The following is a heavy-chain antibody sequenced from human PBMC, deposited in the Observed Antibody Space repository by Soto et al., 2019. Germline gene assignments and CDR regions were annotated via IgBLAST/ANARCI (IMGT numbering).Heavy chain of an antibody. CDR2: IYYSGST. J-gene: IGHJ4*02. Sequence: SETLSLTCTVSGGSISSYYWSWIRQPPGKGLEWIGYIYYSGSTNYNPSLKSRVTISVDTSKNQFSLKLSSVTAADTAVYYCARHPPDYDILTGYSEYYFAYWGQGTLVTVSS. CDR3: ARHPPDYDILTGYSEYYFAY. D-gene: IGHD3-9*01. V-gene: IGHV4-59*08. CDR1: GGSISSYY.